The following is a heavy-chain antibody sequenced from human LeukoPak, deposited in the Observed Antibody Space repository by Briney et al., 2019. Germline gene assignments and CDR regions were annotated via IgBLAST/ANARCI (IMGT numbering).Heavy chain of an antibody. CDR1: GYTFTGYY. D-gene: IGHD2-2*01. Sequence: ASVKVSCKASGYTFTGYYMHWVRQAPGQGLEWMGWINPNSGGTNYAQKFQGRVTMTRDTSISTAYMELSRLRSDDTAVYYCARDYCSSTSCSFINWFDPWGQGTLVTVSS. J-gene: IGHJ5*02. V-gene: IGHV1-2*02. CDR3: ARDYCSSTSCSFINWFDP. CDR2: INPNSGGT.